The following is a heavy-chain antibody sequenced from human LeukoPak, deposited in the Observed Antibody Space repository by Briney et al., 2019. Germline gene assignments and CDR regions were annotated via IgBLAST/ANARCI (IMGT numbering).Heavy chain of an antibody. CDR3: ASDSSGYYYPFDP. V-gene: IGHV1-2*02. Sequence: ASVKVSCKASGYTSTGYYMHWVRQAPGQGLEWMGWINPNSGGTNYAEKFQGRVTMTRDTSISTAYMELSRLRSDDTAVYYCASDSSGYYYPFDPWGQGTLVTVSS. J-gene: IGHJ5*02. D-gene: IGHD3-22*01. CDR1: GYTSTGYY. CDR2: INPNSGGT.